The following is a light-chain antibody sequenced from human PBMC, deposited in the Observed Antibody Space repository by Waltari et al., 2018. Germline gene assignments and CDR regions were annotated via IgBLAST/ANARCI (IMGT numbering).Light chain of an antibody. V-gene: IGLV2-14*03. CDR2: DVS. Sequence: QSALTQPASVSGSPGQSVTISCSGVSRDVDSSKLVSWFRQHPGTVPKLILFDVSNRPSDISNRFSGYKSGNTAYLTISRLQADDEADYYCTTYPDTNTPVVFGGGTKVTV. J-gene: IGLJ2*01. CDR3: TTYPDTNTPVV. CDR1: SRDVDSSKL.